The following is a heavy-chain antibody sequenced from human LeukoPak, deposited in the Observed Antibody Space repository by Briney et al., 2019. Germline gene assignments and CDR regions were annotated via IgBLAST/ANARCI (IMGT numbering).Heavy chain of an antibody. Sequence: PGGSLRLSCTASGFNFGIYGMHWVRQAPGKGLEWVAVMWDDGTNEYYVESVKGRFTISRDNGKRTLYLQMNSLRAEDTAVYYCAREVNVLLWFGESSPHFDYWGQGTLVTVSS. V-gene: IGHV3-33*01. D-gene: IGHD3-10*01. CDR3: AREVNVLLWFGESSPHFDY. CDR2: MWDDGTNE. CDR1: GFNFGIYG. J-gene: IGHJ4*02.